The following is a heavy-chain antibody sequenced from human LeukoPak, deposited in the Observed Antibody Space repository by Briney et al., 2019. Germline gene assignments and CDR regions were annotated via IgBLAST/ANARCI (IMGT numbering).Heavy chain of an antibody. CDR1: GFTFSSYW. D-gene: IGHD3-10*01. CDR2: INSDGSDT. V-gene: IGHV3-74*01. J-gene: IGHJ4*02. Sequence: GGSLRLSRAASGFTFSSYWMHWVRQAPGKGLVWVSRINSDGSDTSYADSVRGRFTISRDNAKNTLYLQMNSLRAEDTAVYYCARYYSSGSYAIDYWGQGTLVTVSS. CDR3: ARYYSSGSYAIDY.